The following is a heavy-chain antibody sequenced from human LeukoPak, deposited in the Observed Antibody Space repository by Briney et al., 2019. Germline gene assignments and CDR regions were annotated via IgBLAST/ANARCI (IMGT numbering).Heavy chain of an antibody. CDR3: ARDSPSDYGGNGRPDY. CDR2: IKQDGSDK. V-gene: IGHV3-7*01. D-gene: IGHD4-23*01. Sequence: GGSLRLSCAASGFTFTKYWMTWVRQAPGKGLEWVGNIKQDGSDKNYMDSVKGRFTISRDNTKNSVYLQMSSLRAEDTAVYYCARDSPSDYGGNGRPDYWGQGTLVTVSS. J-gene: IGHJ4*02. CDR1: GFTFTKYW.